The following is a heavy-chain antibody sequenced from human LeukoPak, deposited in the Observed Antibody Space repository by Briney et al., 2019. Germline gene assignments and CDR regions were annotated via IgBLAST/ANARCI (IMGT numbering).Heavy chain of an antibody. CDR3: ARQTGSGLFILP. CDR2: LFHTGNT. Sequence: SETLSLTCSVFGYSISSSYYWGWIRQPPAKGLEWIGSLFHTGNTYYSPSLKSRVTISLDMSKSQFSLKLSAVTAADTAVYYCARQTGSGLFILPGGQGTLVTVSS. J-gene: IGHJ4*02. D-gene: IGHD3/OR15-3a*01. V-gene: IGHV4-38-2*02. CDR1: GYSISSSYY.